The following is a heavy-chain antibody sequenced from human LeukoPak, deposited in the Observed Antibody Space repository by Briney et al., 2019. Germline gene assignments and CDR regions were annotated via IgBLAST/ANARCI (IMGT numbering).Heavy chain of an antibody. V-gene: IGHV1-69*05. CDR2: IIPIFGTA. Sequence: EASVKVSCKASGGTFSSYAISWVRQAPGQGLEWMGGIIPIFGTANYAQKFQGRVTTTTDESTSTAYMELSSLRSEDTAVYYCASPHSSGYYSDAFDIWGQGTMVTVSS. CDR3: ASPHSSGYYSDAFDI. D-gene: IGHD3-22*01. J-gene: IGHJ3*02. CDR1: GGTFSSYA.